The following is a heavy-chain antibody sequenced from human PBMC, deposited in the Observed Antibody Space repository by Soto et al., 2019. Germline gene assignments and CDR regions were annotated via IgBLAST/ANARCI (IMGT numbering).Heavy chain of an antibody. CDR3: VRDRAATGDYYYYGMDV. Sequence: SETLSLTCTVFGGSISSIDFYWSWIRQPPGKGLEWIGHIYHNGSTYYNPSLRSRVTISLDTSMNQFSLKLSSVTAADTAVFYCVRDRAATGDYYYYGMDVWGRGTTVTV. CDR1: GGSISSIDFY. J-gene: IGHJ6*02. D-gene: IGHD6-13*01. CDR2: IYHNGST. V-gene: IGHV4-30-4*01.